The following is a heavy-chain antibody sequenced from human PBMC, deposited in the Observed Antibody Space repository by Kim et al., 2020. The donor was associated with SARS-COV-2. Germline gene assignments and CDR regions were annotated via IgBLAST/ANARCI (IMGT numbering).Heavy chain of an antibody. Sequence: SVKVSCKASGGTFSSYAISWVRQAPGQGLEWMGGIIPIFGTANYAQKFQGRVTITADESTSTAYMELSSLRSEDTAVYYCARVSASYDFWSGYPTGQNWFDPWGQGTLVTVSS. CDR2: IIPIFGTA. V-gene: IGHV1-69*13. CDR1: GGTFSSYA. CDR3: ARVSASYDFWSGYPTGQNWFDP. J-gene: IGHJ5*02. D-gene: IGHD3-3*01.